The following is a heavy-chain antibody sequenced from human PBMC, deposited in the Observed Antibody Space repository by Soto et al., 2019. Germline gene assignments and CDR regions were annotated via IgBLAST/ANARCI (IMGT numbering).Heavy chain of an antibody. D-gene: IGHD6-13*01. V-gene: IGHV1-18*01. Sequence: GASVKVSCKASGYTFTSYGISWVRQAPGQGLEWMGWISAYNGNTNYAQKLQGRVTVTTDTSTSTAYMELRSLRSDDTAVYYCARDLYSSSWYRDYYYYYGMDVWGQGTTVTVSS. J-gene: IGHJ6*02. CDR3: ARDLYSSSWYRDYYYYYGMDV. CDR2: ISAYNGNT. CDR1: GYTFTSYG.